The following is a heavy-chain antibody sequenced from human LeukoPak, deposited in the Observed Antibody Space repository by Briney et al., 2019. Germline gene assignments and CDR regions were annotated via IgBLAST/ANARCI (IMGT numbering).Heavy chain of an antibody. CDR3: TRDRASMEAPVDY. CDR1: GGSISSYY. Sequence: SETLSLTCTVSGGSISSYYWSWIRQPPGKGLEWIGYIYYSGSTNYNPSLKSRVTISVDTSKNQFSLNLNSVTAADTAVYYCTRDRASMEAPVDYWGQGTLVTVSS. D-gene: IGHD1-1*01. V-gene: IGHV4-59*12. CDR2: IYYSGST. J-gene: IGHJ4*02.